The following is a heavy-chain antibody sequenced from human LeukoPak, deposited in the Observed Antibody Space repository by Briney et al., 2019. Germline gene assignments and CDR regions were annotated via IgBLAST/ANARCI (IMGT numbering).Heavy chain of an antibody. CDR2: ISGSGGST. D-gene: IGHD5-18*01. V-gene: IGHV3-23*01. CDR3: AKEGASIHSYGSHHFDY. CDR1: GFTFSSYA. J-gene: IGHJ4*02. Sequence: GGSLRLSCAASGFTFSSYAMSWVRQAPGKGLEWVSAISGSGGSTYYADSVKGRFTISRDNSKNTLYLQMNSLRAEDTAVYYCAKEGASIHSYGSHHFDYWGQGTLVTVSS.